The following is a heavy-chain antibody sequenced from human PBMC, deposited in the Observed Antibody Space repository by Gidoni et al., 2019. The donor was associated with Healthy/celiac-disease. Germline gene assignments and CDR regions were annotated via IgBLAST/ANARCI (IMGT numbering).Heavy chain of an antibody. D-gene: IGHD1-26*01. Sequence: QVQLVESGGGVVQPGRSLRLSCAASGFTFSSYAMHWVRQAPGKGLEWVAVISYDGSDKYYADSVKGRFTISRDNSKNTLYLQMNSLRAEDTAVYYCARANSGSYYVSHFDYWGQGTLVTVSS. CDR1: GFTFSSYA. V-gene: IGHV3-30-3*01. J-gene: IGHJ4*02. CDR2: ISYDGSDK. CDR3: ARANSGSYYVSHFDY.